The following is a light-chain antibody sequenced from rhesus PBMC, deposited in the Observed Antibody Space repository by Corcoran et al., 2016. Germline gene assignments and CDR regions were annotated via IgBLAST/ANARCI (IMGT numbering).Light chain of an antibody. CDR2: RAS. CDR3: QQGYSYPYS. J-gene: IGKJ2*01. V-gene: IGKV1S9*01. CDR1: QSLSNY. Sequence: DIQMTQSPSSLSASVGDRVTITCQASQSLSNYLNWYQQKPGKIPKLLIYRASSLQSVIPSRFSGSGSGTDFTLTISSLQPEDFATYYCQQGYSYPYSFGQGTKVEIK.